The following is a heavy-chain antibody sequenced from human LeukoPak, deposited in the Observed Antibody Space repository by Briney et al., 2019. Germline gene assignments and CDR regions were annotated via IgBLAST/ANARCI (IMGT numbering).Heavy chain of an antibody. V-gene: IGHV4-59*06. CDR2: IYYSGST. CDR1: GGSISSYY. CDR3: ARGDAAERFDY. J-gene: IGHJ4*02. Sequence: SETLSLTCTVSGGSISSYYWSWIRQPAGKGLEWIGYIYYSGSTYYNPSLKSRVTISVDTSKNQFSLKLSSVTAADTAVYYCARGDAAERFDYWGQGTLVTVSS. D-gene: IGHD1-1*01.